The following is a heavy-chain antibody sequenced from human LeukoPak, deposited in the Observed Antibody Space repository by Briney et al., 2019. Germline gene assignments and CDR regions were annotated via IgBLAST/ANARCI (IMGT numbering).Heavy chain of an antibody. Sequence: GASVKVSCKASGYTFTSYAMNWVRQAPGQGLEWMGGIIPIFGTADYAQKFQGRVTITTDESTSTAYMELSSLRSEDTAVYYCARFARYFEHWGQGTLVTVSS. CDR3: ARFARYFEH. CDR2: IIPIFGTA. V-gene: IGHV1-69*05. J-gene: IGHJ1*01. CDR1: GYTFTSYA.